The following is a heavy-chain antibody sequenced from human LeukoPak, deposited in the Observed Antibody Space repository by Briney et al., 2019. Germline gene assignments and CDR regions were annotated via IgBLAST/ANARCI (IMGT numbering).Heavy chain of an antibody. CDR2: IYSGGST. V-gene: IGHV3-53*01. CDR1: GFTVSSNY. CDR3: ASQSPTMVAPELYYYYGMDV. D-gene: IGHD3-10*01. Sequence: QPGGSLRLSCAASGFTVSSNYMSWVRQAPGKGLEWVSVIYSGGSTYYADSVKGRFTISRDNSKNTLYLQMNSLRAEDTAVYYCASQSPTMVAPELYYYYGMDVWGQGTTVTVSS. J-gene: IGHJ6*02.